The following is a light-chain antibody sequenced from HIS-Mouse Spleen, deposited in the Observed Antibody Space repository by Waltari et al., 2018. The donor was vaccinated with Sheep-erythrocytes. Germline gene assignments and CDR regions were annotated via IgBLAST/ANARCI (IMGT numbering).Light chain of an antibody. V-gene: IGLV3-1*01. J-gene: IGLJ3*02. CDR2: QDS. CDR1: KLGDKY. CDR3: QAWDSSTWV. Sequence: SYELTQPPSVSVSPGQTASITCSGDKLGDKYACWYQKKPGQSPVLVIDQDSKRPSGIPERFSGSNSGNTATLTISGTQAMDKADYYCQAWDSSTWVFGGGTKLTVL.